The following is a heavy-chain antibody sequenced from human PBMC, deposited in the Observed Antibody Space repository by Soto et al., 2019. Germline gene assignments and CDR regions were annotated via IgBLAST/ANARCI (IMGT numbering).Heavy chain of an antibody. V-gene: IGHV5-51*01. Sequence: GGSLKISCQGSGYNFSNYWIAWVRQVPGKGLESMGIIYPGDSTIKYSPSFQGQVTFSANKSISTAYLQWGSLRASDPDLYYGVTRTQNISCDYWGQGTLVTVSS. CDR3: VTRTQNISCDY. J-gene: IGHJ4*02. D-gene: IGHD1-7*01. CDR2: IYPGDSTI. CDR1: GYNFSNYW.